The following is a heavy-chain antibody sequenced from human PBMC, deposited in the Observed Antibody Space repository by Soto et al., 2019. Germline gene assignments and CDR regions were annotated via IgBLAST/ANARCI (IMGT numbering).Heavy chain of an antibody. J-gene: IGHJ5*02. V-gene: IGHV4-59*01. CDR2: IHYSGST. CDR3: AREPSIAAAGTWFDP. D-gene: IGHD6-13*01. CDR1: GGSISSYY. Sequence: LSLTCTVSGGSISSYYWSWIRQPPGKGLEWIGYIHYSGSTNYNPSLKSRVTISVDTSKNQFSLKLSSVTAADTAVYYCAREPSIAAAGTWFDPWGQGTLVTVSS.